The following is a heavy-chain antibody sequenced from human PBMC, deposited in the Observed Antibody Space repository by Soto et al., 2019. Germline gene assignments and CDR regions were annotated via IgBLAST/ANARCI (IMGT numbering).Heavy chain of an antibody. V-gene: IGHV3-30-3*01. CDR2: ISYDGSNK. CDR3: ARQYSSSSSYYYGMDV. D-gene: IGHD6-6*01. J-gene: IGHJ6*02. Sequence: QVQLVESGGGVVQPGRSLRLSCAASGFTFSSYAMHWVHQAPGKGLEWVAVISYDGSNKYYADSVKGRFTISRDNSKNTLYLQMNSLRAEDTAVYYCARQYSSSSSYYYGMDVWGQGTTVTVSS. CDR1: GFTFSSYA.